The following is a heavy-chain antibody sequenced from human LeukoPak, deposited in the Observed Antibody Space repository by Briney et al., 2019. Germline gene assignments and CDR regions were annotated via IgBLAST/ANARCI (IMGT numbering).Heavy chain of an antibody. Sequence: VASVKVSCKASGYTFTSYYIHWVRQAPGQGLEWMGLINPSGGSTTYAQNFQGRVSMTTDTSTSTVNMELSSLRSEDTALYYRARHGMDVWGQGTTVTVSS. CDR1: GYTFTSYY. CDR3: ARHGMDV. CDR2: INPSGGST. J-gene: IGHJ6*02. V-gene: IGHV1-46*03.